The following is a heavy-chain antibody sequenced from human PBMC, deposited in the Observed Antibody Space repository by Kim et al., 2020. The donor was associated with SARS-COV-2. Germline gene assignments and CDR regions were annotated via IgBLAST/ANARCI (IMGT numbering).Heavy chain of an antibody. CDR2: IGTAGDT. V-gene: IGHV3-13*04. J-gene: IGHJ6*02. CDR1: GFTFSSYD. Sequence: GGSLRLSCAASGFTFSSYDMHWVRQATGKGLEWVSAIGTAGDTYYPGSVKGRFTISRENAKNSLYLQMNSLRAGDTAVYYCAREGLRGGMDVWGQGTTVTVSS. CDR3: AREGLRGGMDV. D-gene: IGHD3-10*01.